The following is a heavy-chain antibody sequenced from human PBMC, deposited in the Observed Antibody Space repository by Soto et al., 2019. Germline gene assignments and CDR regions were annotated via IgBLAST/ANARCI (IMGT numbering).Heavy chain of an antibody. V-gene: IGHV4-59*12. J-gene: IGHJ4*02. CDR3: ARVPDY. CDR1: GGXXSXXY. Sequence: SETXSXXXTVSGGXXSXXYWSWIRQPPGKGLEWIGYISYSGSTNYNPSLKSRVTISVHRSRNQFSLKLSSVTAADTAVYYCARVPDYWGQGTLVTVSS. CDR2: ISYSGST.